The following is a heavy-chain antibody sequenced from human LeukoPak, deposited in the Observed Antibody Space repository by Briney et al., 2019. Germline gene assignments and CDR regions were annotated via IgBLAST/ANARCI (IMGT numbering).Heavy chain of an antibody. D-gene: IGHD3-22*01. J-gene: IGHJ4*02. CDR3: ARTYDSSGYLLDY. Sequence: ASVKVSCKTSGFPFTAYYIHWVRQPPGQGLEWMGRINPNSGATNSAQKFQGRVTITRDTSISTAYMEVSRLTPDDTAVYYCARTYDSSGYLLDYWGQGTLVTVSS. CDR1: GFPFTAYY. CDR2: INPNSGAT. V-gene: IGHV1-2*06.